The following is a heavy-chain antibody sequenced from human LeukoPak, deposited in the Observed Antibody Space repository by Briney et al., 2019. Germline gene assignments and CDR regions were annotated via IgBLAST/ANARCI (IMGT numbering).Heavy chain of an antibody. Sequence: GGSLRLSCAASGFTFNRCWMSWVRQAPGKGLEWVANIHQDGSDKYYVDSVKGRFTISRDNAKNSLYLQMNSLRAEDTAVYYCARDLNWETYWGQGTLVSVSS. CDR1: GFTFNRCW. CDR3: ARDLNWETY. V-gene: IGHV3-7*01. J-gene: IGHJ4*02. D-gene: IGHD7-27*01. CDR2: IHQDGSDK.